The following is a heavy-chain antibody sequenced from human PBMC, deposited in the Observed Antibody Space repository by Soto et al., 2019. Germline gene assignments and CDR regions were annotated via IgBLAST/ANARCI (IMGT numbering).Heavy chain of an antibody. J-gene: IGHJ4*02. CDR3: ARGARLGELSLYFDY. CDR1: GGTFSSYA. Sequence: SVKVSCKASGGTFSSYAISWVRQAPGQGLEWMGGIIPIFGTANYAQKFQGRVTITADESTSTAYMELSSLRSEDTAVYYCARGARLGELSLYFDYWGQGTLVTVSS. CDR2: IIPIFGTA. D-gene: IGHD3-16*02. V-gene: IGHV1-69*13.